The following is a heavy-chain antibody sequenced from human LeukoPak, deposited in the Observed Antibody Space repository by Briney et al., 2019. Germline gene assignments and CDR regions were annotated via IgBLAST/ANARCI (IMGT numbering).Heavy chain of an antibody. J-gene: IGHJ3*02. CDR3: ARDGAVDILTGYGAFYI. V-gene: IGHV4-59*01. D-gene: IGHD3-9*01. Sequence: SETLSLTCAVYGGSFSGYYWSWIRQPPGKGLEWIGNIFHSGSTNYNPSLKSRVTISVDTSKNQFSLKLNSVTAADTAIYYCARDGAVDILTGYGAFYIWGQGTMVIVS. CDR1: GGSFSGYY. CDR2: IFHSGST.